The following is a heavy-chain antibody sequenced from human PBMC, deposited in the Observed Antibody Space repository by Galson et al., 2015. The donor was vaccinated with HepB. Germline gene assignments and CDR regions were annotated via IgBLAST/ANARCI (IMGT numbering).Heavy chain of an antibody. J-gene: IGHJ4*02. Sequence: TLSLTCTVSGGSTISGGHYWSWIRQHPGKGLEWIGYIYYSGSTYYNPSLESRVTMSVDTSKNQFSLKLSSVTAADTAVYYCARAGMVSVPFWSGYLGYWGQGTLVTVSS. V-gene: IGHV4-31*03. CDR3: ARAGMVSVPFWSGYLGY. CDR2: IYYSGST. D-gene: IGHD3-3*01. CDR1: GGSTISGGHY.